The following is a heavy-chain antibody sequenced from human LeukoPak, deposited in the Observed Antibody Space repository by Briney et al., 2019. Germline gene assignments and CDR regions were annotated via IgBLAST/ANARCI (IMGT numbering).Heavy chain of an antibody. V-gene: IGHV4-30-2*01. CDR1: GGSISSGGYS. D-gene: IGHD6-19*01. J-gene: IGHJ6*02. CDR3: ARDNLDEQWLVGDYYYGMDV. Sequence: SQTLSLTCAVSGGSISSGGYSWSWIRQPPGKGLEWIGYIYHSGSTYYNPSLKSRVTISVDRSKNQFSLKLSSVTAADTAVYYCARDNLDEQWLVGDYYYGMDVWGQGTTVTVSS. CDR2: IYHSGST.